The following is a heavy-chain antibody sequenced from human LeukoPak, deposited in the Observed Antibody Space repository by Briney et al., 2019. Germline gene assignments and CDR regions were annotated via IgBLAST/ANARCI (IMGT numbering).Heavy chain of an antibody. CDR1: GGSISSSSYY. V-gene: IGHV4-39*01. D-gene: IGHD3-9*01. Sequence: PSETLSLTCTVSGGSISSSSYYWGWIRQPPGRGLEWIGSIYYSGSTYYNPSLKSRVTISVDTSKNQFSLKLSSVTAADTAVYYCARHSAVLRYFDWFPNWFDPWGQGTLVTVSS. CDR2: IYYSGST. J-gene: IGHJ5*02. CDR3: ARHSAVLRYFDWFPNWFDP.